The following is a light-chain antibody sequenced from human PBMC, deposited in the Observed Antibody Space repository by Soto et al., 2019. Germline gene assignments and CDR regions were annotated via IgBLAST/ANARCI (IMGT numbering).Light chain of an antibody. CDR1: SSDVGNYNY. Sequence: QSALTQPASVSGSPGQSITISCTGTSSDVGNYNYVSWYQQHPGKAPKLIIFEVSDRPSGISDRFSGSKSGDTASLTISGLQAEDEADYYCSSYTIIDTVVFGGGTKVTVL. CDR3: SSYTIIDTVV. J-gene: IGLJ2*01. CDR2: EVS. V-gene: IGLV2-14*01.